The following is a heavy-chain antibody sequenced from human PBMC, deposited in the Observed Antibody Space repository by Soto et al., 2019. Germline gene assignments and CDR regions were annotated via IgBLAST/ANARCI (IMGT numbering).Heavy chain of an antibody. CDR3: AKLSTYYYDSSGYYLASPKSPPYYFDY. D-gene: IGHD3-22*01. Sequence: PGGSLRLSCAASGCTFSSYAMSWVRQDPGKGLEWVSAISGSGGSTYYADSVKGRFTISRDNSKNTLYLQMNSLRAEDTAVYYCAKLSTYYYDSSGYYLASPKSPPYYFDYWGQGTLVTVSS. J-gene: IGHJ4*02. CDR1: GCTFSSYA. V-gene: IGHV3-23*01. CDR2: ISGSGGST.